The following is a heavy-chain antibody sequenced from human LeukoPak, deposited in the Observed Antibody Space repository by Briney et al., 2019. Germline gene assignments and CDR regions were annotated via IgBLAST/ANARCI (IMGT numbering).Heavy chain of an antibody. V-gene: IGHV3-21*04. CDR2: ISSSSSYI. J-gene: IGHJ3*02. CDR1: GFTFSSYS. Sequence: PGGSLRLSCAASGFTFSSYSMNWVRQAPGKGLEWVSSISSSSSYIYYADSVKGRFTISRDNSKNTYLHMNSLRAEDTAIYYCAKDVYFYDNSPRGAFDIWGQGTMVTVSS. D-gene: IGHD3-22*01. CDR3: AKDVYFYDNSPRGAFDI.